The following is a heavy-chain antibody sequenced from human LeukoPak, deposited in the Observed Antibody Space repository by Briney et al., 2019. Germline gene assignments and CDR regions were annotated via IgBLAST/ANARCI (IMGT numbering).Heavy chain of an antibody. CDR1: GDSISSGDYF. CDR3: ARSSSVAVLDY. V-gene: IGHV4-30-4*01. CDR2: IHYSGSA. Sequence: SQTLSLPCTVSGDSISSGDYFWSWIRQPPGKGLEWIGYIHYSGSASHNTSLKSRVNISVDTSKKQFSLRLSSVTAADTAVYYCARSSSVAVLDYWGQGILVTVSS. D-gene: IGHD6-19*01. J-gene: IGHJ4*02.